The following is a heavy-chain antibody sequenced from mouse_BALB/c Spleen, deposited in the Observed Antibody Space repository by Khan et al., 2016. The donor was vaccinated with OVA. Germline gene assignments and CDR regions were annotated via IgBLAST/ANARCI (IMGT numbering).Heavy chain of an antibody. J-gene: IGHJ2*01. Sequence: IQLVQSGPELVKPGHSVTITCKASGYSFTGYFMNWVIQSHGKSLEWIGRIIPHIGETFYNQKFKSRATFTVDESTSTVYMKLRSLTSEDTAVYYCARNNGRDFDYWGQGTTLTVSS. V-gene: IGHV1-20*01. D-gene: IGHD1-3*01. CDR2: IIPHIGET. CDR1: GYSFTGYF. CDR3: ARNNGRDFDY.